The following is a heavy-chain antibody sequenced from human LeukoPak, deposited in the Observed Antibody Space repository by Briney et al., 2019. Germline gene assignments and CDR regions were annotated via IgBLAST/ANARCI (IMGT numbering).Heavy chain of an antibody. Sequence: PSETLSLTCTVSGGSISSSSYYWGWIRQPPGKGLEWIGSIYYSGSTYYNPSLKSRVTISVDTSKNQFSLKLSSVTAADTAVYYCARISVGAAGNNWFDPWGQGTLVTLSS. J-gene: IGHJ5*02. CDR1: GGSISSSSYY. D-gene: IGHD6-13*01. V-gene: IGHV4-39*01. CDR3: ARISVGAAGNNWFDP. CDR2: IYYSGST.